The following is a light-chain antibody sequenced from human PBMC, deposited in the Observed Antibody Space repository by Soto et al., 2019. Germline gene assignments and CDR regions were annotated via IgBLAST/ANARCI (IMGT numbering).Light chain of an antibody. CDR3: QQYNNWPQT. J-gene: IGKJ1*01. Sequence: EIVMTQPPATLSVSPGERATLSCRASQSVSSNLAWYHQKPGQAPRLLIYGASTRATGIPARFSGSGSGTEFTLTISSLQSEDIAVYYCQQYNNWPQTFGQGTKV. CDR2: GAS. CDR1: QSVSSN. V-gene: IGKV3-15*01.